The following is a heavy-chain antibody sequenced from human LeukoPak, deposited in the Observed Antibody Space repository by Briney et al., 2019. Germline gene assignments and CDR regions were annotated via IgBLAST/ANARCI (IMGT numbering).Heavy chain of an antibody. Sequence: PSETLSLTCTVSGGSISIYYWNWIRQPAGKGLEWIGRIYNTGSTNYNPSLKSRVTMSVDTSNNRLSLNLSPVTAADTAVYYCARDGGGTGRPSDFWGQGTLVTVSS. CDR2: IYNTGST. CDR3: ARDGGGTGRPSDF. CDR1: GGSISIYY. V-gene: IGHV4-4*07. J-gene: IGHJ4*02. D-gene: IGHD1-26*01.